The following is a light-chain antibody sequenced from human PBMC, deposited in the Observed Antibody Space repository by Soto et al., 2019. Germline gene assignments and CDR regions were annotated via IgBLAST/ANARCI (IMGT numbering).Light chain of an antibody. CDR2: DDN. Sequence: QSELTQPPSVSGAPGQRVTISCTGSSSNIGAGKDVHWYQQLPGTAPRLLIYDDNTRPSGVLDRFSGSKSGTSASLAITGLQTEDEADYYCQSYDRGLSGPYVFGTGTKLTVL. CDR3: QSYDRGLSGPYV. V-gene: IGLV1-40*01. CDR1: SSNIGAGKD. J-gene: IGLJ1*01.